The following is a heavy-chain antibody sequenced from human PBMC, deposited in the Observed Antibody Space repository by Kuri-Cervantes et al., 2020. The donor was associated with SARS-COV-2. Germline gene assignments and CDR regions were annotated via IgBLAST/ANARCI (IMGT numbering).Heavy chain of an antibody. J-gene: IGHJ4*02. CDR1: GYTFTSHY. CDR3: ARDVTIFGVAYFDY. Sequence: ASVKVSCKASGYTFTSHYIDWVRQSPGQGLEWVGIINPSGGSTNYAQKFQGRVTMTRDTSTGTAYMELSSLRSEDTAVYYCARDVTIFGVAYFDYWGQGTLVTVSS. V-gene: IGHV1-46*01. D-gene: IGHD3-3*01. CDR2: INPSGGST.